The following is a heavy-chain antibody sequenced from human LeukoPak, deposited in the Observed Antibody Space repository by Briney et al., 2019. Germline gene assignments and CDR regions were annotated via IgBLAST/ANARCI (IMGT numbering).Heavy chain of an antibody. CDR1: GYTFTNYG. CDR2: ISAYNGNT. Sequence: ASVKVSCKASGYTFTNYGISWVRQAPGQGLEWMGWISAYNGNTNYAQKLQGRVTMTTDTSTSTAYMELRSLRSDDTAVYYCARDSEHIVVVTANYYYGMDVWGQGTTVTVSS. J-gene: IGHJ6*02. D-gene: IGHD2-21*02. V-gene: IGHV1-18*01. CDR3: ARDSEHIVVVTANYYYGMDV.